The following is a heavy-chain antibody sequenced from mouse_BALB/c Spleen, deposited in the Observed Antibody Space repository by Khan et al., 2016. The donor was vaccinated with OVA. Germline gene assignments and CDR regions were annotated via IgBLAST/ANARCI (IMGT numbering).Heavy chain of an antibody. CDR1: GFTFSNYA. J-gene: IGHJ3*01. CDR3: TRDYWFTY. CDR2: ISSGGTT. Sequence: VQLQESGGDLVKPGGSLKLSCAASGFTFSNYAMSWVRQTPEKRLEWVASISSGGTTYFPDSVKGRFTISRDNGRNILYLQMSSLRSEDTAMYYCTRDYWFTYWGQGTLVTVSA. V-gene: IGHV5-6-5*01.